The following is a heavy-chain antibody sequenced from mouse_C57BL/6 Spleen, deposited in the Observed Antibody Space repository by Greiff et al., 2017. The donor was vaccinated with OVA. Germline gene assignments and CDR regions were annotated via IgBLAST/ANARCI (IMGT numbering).Heavy chain of an antibody. Sequence: VKLVESGEGLVKPGGSLKLSCAASGFTFSRYAMSWVRQTPEKRLEWVAYISSGGDYIYYAATVKGLFTIYSDNARNTLYTQMSSRKSEDTAMYYCTRDSYDGGGYAMDYWGQGTSVTVSS. V-gene: IGHV5-9-1*02. J-gene: IGHJ4*01. D-gene: IGHD2-12*01. CDR3: TRDSYDGGGYAMDY. CDR1: GFTFSRYA. CDR2: ISSGGDYI.